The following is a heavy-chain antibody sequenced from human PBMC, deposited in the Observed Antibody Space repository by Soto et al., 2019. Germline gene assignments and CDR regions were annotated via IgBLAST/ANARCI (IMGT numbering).Heavy chain of an antibody. CDR1: GGTFSSYA. Sequence: ASVKVSCKASGGTFSSYAISWVRQAPGQGLEWMGGIIPIFGTANYAQKFQGRVTITADESTSTAYMELSSLRSEDTAVYYCARGYDFWSPPLKGWDYYYYGMDVWGQGTTVTVSS. J-gene: IGHJ6*02. V-gene: IGHV1-69*13. CDR2: IIPIFGTA. CDR3: ARGYDFWSPPLKGWDYYYYGMDV. D-gene: IGHD3-3*01.